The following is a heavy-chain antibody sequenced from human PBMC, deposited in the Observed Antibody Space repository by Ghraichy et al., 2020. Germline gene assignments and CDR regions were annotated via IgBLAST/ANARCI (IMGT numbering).Heavy chain of an antibody. Sequence: SETLSLTCAVYGGSFSGYYWSWIRQPPGKGLEWIGEINHSGSTNYNPSLKSRVTISVDTSKNQFSLKLSSVTAADTAVYYCARGRVHFDIVVVPARNYYYGMDVWGQGTTVTVSS. D-gene: IGHD2-2*01. V-gene: IGHV4-34*01. CDR2: INHSGST. J-gene: IGHJ6*02. CDR1: GGSFSGYY. CDR3: ARGRVHFDIVVVPARNYYYGMDV.